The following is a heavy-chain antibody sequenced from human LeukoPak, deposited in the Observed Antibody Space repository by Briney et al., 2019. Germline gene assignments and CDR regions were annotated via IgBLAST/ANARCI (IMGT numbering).Heavy chain of an antibody. CDR1: GFTFSSYA. Sequence: PGGSLRLSCAASGFTFSSYAMTWARQAPGEGLEGVSAISGTDGTTYYADSVKGRFTISRDNSKNTLYLQMNSLRAEDTALYYCAKALYDSGAYSFDYWGQGTLVTVSS. CDR3: AKALYDSGAYSFDY. J-gene: IGHJ4*02. CDR2: ISGTDGTT. D-gene: IGHD3-22*01. V-gene: IGHV3-23*01.